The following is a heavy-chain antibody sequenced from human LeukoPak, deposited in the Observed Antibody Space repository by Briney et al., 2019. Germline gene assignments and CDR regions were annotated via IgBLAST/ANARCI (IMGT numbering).Heavy chain of an antibody. D-gene: IGHD3-22*01. CDR1: GFTFSSYE. CDR3: ARRPYYYDSSGYYYFDY. V-gene: IGHV3-48*03. CDR2: IRRSGTAI. J-gene: IGHJ4*02. Sequence: GGSLRLSCAASGFTFSSYEMNWVRQAPGKGLEWVSYIRRSGTAIYYADSVKGRFTISRDNAKNSLYLQMNSLRAEDTALYYCARRPYYYDSSGYYYFDYWGQGTLVTVSS.